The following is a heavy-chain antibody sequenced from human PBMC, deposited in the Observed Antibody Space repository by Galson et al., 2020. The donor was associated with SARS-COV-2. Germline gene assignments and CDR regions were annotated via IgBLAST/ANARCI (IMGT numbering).Heavy chain of an antibody. CDR3: ARDTSATIFGWSDP. V-gene: IGHV1-46*01. CDR1: GYTFTSYY. Sequence: ASVKVSCKASGYTFTSYYMHWVRQAPGQGLAWMGIINPSAGSTSYAQKFQSRVTMTRDTSTSTIYMELTSLRPEDTAVNYGARDTSATIFGWSDPWGQGTLVTVSS. D-gene: IGHD3-3*01. CDR2: INPSAGST. J-gene: IGHJ5*02.